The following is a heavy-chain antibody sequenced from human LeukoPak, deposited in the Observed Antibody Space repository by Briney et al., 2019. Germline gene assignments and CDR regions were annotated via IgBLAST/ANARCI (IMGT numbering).Heavy chain of an antibody. D-gene: IGHD3-16*01. V-gene: IGHV3-23*01. CDR1: GFTFSSYG. Sequence: GGTLRLSCAASGFTFSSYGMSWVRQAPGKGLEWVSAISGSGGSTYYADSVKGRFTISRDNSKNTLYLQMNSLRAEDTAVYYCARDGGTWYFDLWGRGTLVSVSS. J-gene: IGHJ2*01. CDR2: ISGSGGST. CDR3: ARDGGTWYFDL.